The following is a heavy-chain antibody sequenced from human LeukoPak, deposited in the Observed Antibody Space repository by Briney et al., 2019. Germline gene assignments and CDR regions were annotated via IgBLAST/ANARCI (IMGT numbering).Heavy chain of an antibody. V-gene: IGHV3-7*01. D-gene: IGHD2-2*01. CDR2: IKQDGSEK. J-gene: IGHJ4*02. Sequence: PGGSLRLSCAASGFTFSSYWMSWVRQAPGKGLEWVANIKQDGSEKYYVDSVKGRFTISRDNAKNSLYLQMNSLRAEDTAVYYCARDSYYGERVVPAATNFDYWGQGTLVTVSS. CDR3: ARDSYYGERVVPAATNFDY. CDR1: GFTFSSYW.